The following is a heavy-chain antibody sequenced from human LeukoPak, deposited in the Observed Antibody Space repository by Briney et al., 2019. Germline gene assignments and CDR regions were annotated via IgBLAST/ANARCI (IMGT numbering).Heavy chain of an antibody. V-gene: IGHV1-2*02. Sequence: ASVKVSCKASGYTFAGYYMHWVRQAPGQGLEWMGWINPKIGGTIYAQKFQGRVTMTRDTSISTAYMELSRLRSDDTAVYYCARDYCSGGSCWPGYWGQGTLVTVSS. CDR1: GYTFAGYY. J-gene: IGHJ4*02. CDR2: INPKIGGT. D-gene: IGHD2-15*01. CDR3: ARDYCSGGSCWPGY.